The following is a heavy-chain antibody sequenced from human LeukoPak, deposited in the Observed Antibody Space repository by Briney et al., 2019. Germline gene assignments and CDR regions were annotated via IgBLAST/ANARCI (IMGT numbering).Heavy chain of an antibody. V-gene: IGHV3-64*01. CDR2: ISSNGGST. CDR1: GFTFSSYA. Sequence: GGSLRLSCAASGFTFSSYAMHWVRQAPEKGLEYVSAISSNGGSTYYANSVKGRFTISRDNSKNTLYLQMGSLRAEDMAVYYCARDAPITRSYGAFDIWGQGTMVTVSS. CDR3: ARDAPITRSYGAFDI. J-gene: IGHJ3*02. D-gene: IGHD3-10*01.